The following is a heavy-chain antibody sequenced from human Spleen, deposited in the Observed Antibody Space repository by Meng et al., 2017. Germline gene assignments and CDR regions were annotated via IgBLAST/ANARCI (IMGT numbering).Heavy chain of an antibody. V-gene: IGHV3-21*01. Sequence: GESLKISCAASGFTFSSYSMNWVRQAPGKGLEWVSSISSRSSFIYYADSVKGRFTISRDNAKNSLFLQMNSLTAEDTAVYYCARDRVSRGMDVWGQGTSVTV. CDR3: ARDRVSRGMDV. J-gene: IGHJ6*02. CDR1: GFTFSSYS. CDR2: ISSRSSFI.